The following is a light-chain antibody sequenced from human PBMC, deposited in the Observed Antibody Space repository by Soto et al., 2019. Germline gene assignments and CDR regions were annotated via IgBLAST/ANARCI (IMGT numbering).Light chain of an antibody. Sequence: QSVLTQPASVSGSPGQSITISCTGTSSDVGGYNYVSWYQHHPGKAPKLMIYEVSYRPSGVSNRFSGSKSGNTASLIISGLQAEDEADYYCSLYTSSRTLVFGTGTKLTVL. CDR1: SSDVGGYNY. J-gene: IGLJ1*01. CDR2: EVS. CDR3: SLYTSSRTLV. V-gene: IGLV2-14*01.